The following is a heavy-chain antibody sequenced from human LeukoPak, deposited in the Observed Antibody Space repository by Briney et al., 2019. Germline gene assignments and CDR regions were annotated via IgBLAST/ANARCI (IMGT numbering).Heavy chain of an antibody. CDR2: IYYSGST. D-gene: IGHD6-13*01. V-gene: IGHV4-39*07. CDR1: GGSISSSSYY. CDR3: ARVGRAAARFSDI. J-gene: IGHJ3*02. Sequence: PSETLSLTCTVSGGSISSSSYYWGWIRQPPGKGLEWIGSIYYSGSTYYNPSLKSRVTISVDTSKNQFSLKLSSVTAADTAVYYCARVGRAAARFSDIWGQGTMVTVSS.